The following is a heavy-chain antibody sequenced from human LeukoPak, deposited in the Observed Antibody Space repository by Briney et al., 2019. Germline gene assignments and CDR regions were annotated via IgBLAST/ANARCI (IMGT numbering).Heavy chain of an antibody. CDR1: GFTFSNYN. Sequence: GGSLRLSCAASGFTFSNYNMNWVRQAPGKGLEWVSFISNGGSYIYYTDSVKGRFTISGDNTKNSLFLQMNSLRAEDTAVYFCARAVVGSGYDYFDYWGQGTLVTVSS. D-gene: IGHD5-12*01. CDR3: ARAVVGSGYDYFDY. CDR2: ISNGGSYI. J-gene: IGHJ4*02. V-gene: IGHV3-21*01.